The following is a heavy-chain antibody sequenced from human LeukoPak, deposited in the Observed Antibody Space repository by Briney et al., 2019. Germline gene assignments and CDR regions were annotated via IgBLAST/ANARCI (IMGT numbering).Heavy chain of an antibody. D-gene: IGHD3-10*01. Sequence: GASVKVSCKASGYSFTIYGITWVRQAPGQGHEWMGWTNIYDGNTNYTQKLQGRVTMTTDTSTITDYMELKSLRSDDTAVYCCAMAPPGLTYGPGEQGGEETLLTLS. CDR2: TNIYDGNT. CDR3: AMAPPGLTYGPGEQ. CDR1: GYSFTIYG. V-gene: IGHV1-18*01. J-gene: IGHJ4*02.